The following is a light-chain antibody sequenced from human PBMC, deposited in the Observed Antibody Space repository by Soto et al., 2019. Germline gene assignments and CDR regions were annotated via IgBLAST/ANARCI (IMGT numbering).Light chain of an antibody. J-gene: IGKJ4*01. CDR1: QSVSSS. CDR2: VAS. CDR3: QQYNVWPLT. Sequence: EIVMTQSPATLSVSTGVRETLSCRASQSVSSSLAWYQQKHGQTPKLLIYVASTKATGIPAGFRVSGSGTEFTLTIDGLQAEDFAVSSYQQYNVWPLTFGGGTKVEFK. V-gene: IGKV3-15*01.